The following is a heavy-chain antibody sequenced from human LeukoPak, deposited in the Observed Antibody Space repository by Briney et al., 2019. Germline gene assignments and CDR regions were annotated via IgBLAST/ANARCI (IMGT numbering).Heavy chain of an antibody. D-gene: IGHD6-19*01. CDR3: ARDVAVAAPG. J-gene: IGHJ4*02. Sequence: GASVKVSCKASGYTFTGYYMHWVRQAPGQGLEWMGWINPNSGGTNYAQKFQGRVTMTADTSTSTAYMELRSLRSDDTAVYYCARDVAVAAPGWGQGTLVTVSS. CDR1: GYTFTGYY. CDR2: INPNSGGT. V-gene: IGHV1-2*02.